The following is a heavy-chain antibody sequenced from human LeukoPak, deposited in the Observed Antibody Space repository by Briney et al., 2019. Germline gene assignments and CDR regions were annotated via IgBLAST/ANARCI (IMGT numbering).Heavy chain of an antibody. Sequence: SETLSLTCTVSGYSISSGYYWGWSRRPPGKGLEWIGSIYHSGSTYYNPSLKSRVTISVDTSKNQFSLKLTSVTAADTAVYYCARGRTYYYDTSGYYPSIYYGMDVWGQGTTVIVSS. CDR3: ARGRTYYYDTSGYYPSIYYGMDV. CDR1: GYSISSGYY. V-gene: IGHV4-38-2*02. J-gene: IGHJ6*02. CDR2: IYHSGST. D-gene: IGHD3-22*01.